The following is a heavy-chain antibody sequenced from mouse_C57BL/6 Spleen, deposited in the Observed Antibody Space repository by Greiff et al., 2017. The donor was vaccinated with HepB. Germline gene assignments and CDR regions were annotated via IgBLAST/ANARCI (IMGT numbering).Heavy chain of an antibody. CDR2: IDPSDSYT. Sequence: VQLQQPGAELVKPGASVKLSCKASGYTFTSYWMQWVKQRPGQGLEWIGEIDPSDSYTNYNQKFKGKATLTVDTSSSTAYMQHSSLTSEDSAVYYCARSGGNLDYWGQGTTLTVSS. CDR3: ARSGGNLDY. V-gene: IGHV1-50*01. D-gene: IGHD2-1*01. J-gene: IGHJ2*01. CDR1: GYTFTSYW.